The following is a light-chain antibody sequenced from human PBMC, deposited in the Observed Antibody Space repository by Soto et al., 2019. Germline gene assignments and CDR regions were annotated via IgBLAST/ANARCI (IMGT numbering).Light chain of an antibody. J-gene: IGLJ1*01. CDR2: QDT. V-gene: IGLV3-25*03. CDR3: QSADISGTYV. CDR1: ALPNQY. Sequence: SYDLTQPPSVSVSPGQTARITCSGDALPNQYTYWYQQKPGQAPVLVIYQDTERPSGIPERFSGSRSGTTVTLTISGVQAEDEADYYCQSADISGTYVFGTGTKLTVL.